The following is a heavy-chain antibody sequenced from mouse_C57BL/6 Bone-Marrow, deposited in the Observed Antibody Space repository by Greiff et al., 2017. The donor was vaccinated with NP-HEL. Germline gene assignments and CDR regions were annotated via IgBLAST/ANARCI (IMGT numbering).Heavy chain of an antibody. CDR2: IYPGNSDT. Sequence: EVQLQQSGTVLARPGASVKMSCKTSGYTFTSYWMHWVKQRPGQGLEWIGAIYPGNSDTSYNQKFKSKATLTVDTSSSTAYMQLSSLTSEDSAVYYCAREDSNPWFAYWGQGTLVTVSA. CDR3: AREDSNPWFAY. V-gene: IGHV1-5*01. CDR1: GYTFTSYW. J-gene: IGHJ3*01. D-gene: IGHD2-5*01.